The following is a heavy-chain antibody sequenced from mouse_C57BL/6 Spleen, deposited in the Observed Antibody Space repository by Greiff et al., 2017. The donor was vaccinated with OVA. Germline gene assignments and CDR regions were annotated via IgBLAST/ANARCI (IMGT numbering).Heavy chain of an antibody. Sequence: EVQLVESGPELVKPGASVKISCKASGYSFTGYYMNWVKQSPEKSLEWIGEINPSTGGTTYNQKFKAKATLTVDKSSSTAYMQLKSLTSEDSAVYYCARYPFAYWGQGTLVTVSA. V-gene: IGHV1-42*01. J-gene: IGHJ3*01. CDR2: INPSTGGT. CDR3: ARYPFAY. CDR1: GYSFTGYY.